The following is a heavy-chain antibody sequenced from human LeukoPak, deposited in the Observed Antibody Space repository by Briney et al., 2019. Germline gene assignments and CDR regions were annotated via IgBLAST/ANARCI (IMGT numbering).Heavy chain of an antibody. D-gene: IGHD3-22*01. J-gene: IGHJ3*01. CDR2: ISYDGSNK. Sequence: GGSLRLSCAASGFIFSSFAIHWVRQAPGKGLEWVAVISYDGSNKYYADSVKGRFTISRDNSKNTLYLQMNSLRDEDTAVYYCATIDYYDSSGYIDVFDVWGQGTMVTVSS. CDR3: ATIDYYDSSGYIDVFDV. CDR1: GFIFSSFA. V-gene: IGHV3-30*04.